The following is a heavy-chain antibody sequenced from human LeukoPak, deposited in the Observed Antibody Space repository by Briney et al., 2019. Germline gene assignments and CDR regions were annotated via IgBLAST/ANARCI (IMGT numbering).Heavy chain of an antibody. Sequence: SETLSLTCTVSGGSINNGGYYWSWIRQHPGKGLEWIGYIYYSGSTNYNPSLKSRVTISVDTSKNQFSLKLSSVTAADTAVYYCARDIPPNYWGQGTLVTVSS. CDR3: ARDIPPNY. CDR2: IYYSGST. V-gene: IGHV4-61*08. CDR1: GGSINNGGYY. J-gene: IGHJ4*02.